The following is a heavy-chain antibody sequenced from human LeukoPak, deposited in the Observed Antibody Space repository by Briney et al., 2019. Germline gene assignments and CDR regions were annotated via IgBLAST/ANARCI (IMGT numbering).Heavy chain of an antibody. CDR2: IYPGDSDT. D-gene: IGHD2-2*02. J-gene: IGHJ5*02. CDR1: GYSFTSYW. Sequence: KPGESLKISCKGSGYSFTSYWIGWVRQMPGKGLEWMGIIYPGDSDTTYSPSFQGQVTISADKSISTAYLQWSSLKASDTAMYDCARYGYCSSTSCYISGNWFDPWGQGTLVTVSS. CDR3: ARYGYCSSTSCYISGNWFDP. V-gene: IGHV5-51*01.